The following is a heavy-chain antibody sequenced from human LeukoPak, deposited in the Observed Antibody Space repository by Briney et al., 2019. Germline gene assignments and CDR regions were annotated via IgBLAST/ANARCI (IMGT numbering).Heavy chain of an antibody. J-gene: IGHJ5*02. CDR2: IYYSGRT. CDR1: GGSISSYY. D-gene: IGHD6-13*01. V-gene: IGHV4-59*01. Sequence: SETLSLTCTVSGGSISSYYWSWIRQPPGKGLEWIGYIYYSGRTSYNPSLKSRVTISVDTSKNQFSLKLSSVTAADTALYYCARVLSSSWRKRFDPWGQGTLVTVSS. CDR3: ARVLSSSWRKRFDP.